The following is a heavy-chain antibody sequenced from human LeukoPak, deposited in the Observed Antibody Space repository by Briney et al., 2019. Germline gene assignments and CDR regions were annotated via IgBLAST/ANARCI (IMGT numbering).Heavy chain of an antibody. V-gene: IGHV1-2*02. CDR3: ARAHLIAAAGYNWFDP. Sequence: ASVKVSCKASGYTFTAFYMHWVRQAPGQGPEWMGWINPNSGATNYAQKFQGRVTMTRDTSISTAYMELSRLRSDDTAVYYCARAHLIAAAGYNWFDPWGQGTLVTVSS. CDR1: GYTFTAFY. D-gene: IGHD6-13*01. J-gene: IGHJ5*02. CDR2: INPNSGAT.